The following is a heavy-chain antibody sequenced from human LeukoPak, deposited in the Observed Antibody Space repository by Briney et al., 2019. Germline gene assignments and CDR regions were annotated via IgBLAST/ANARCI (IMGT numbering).Heavy chain of an antibody. D-gene: IGHD5-24*01. CDR3: AKDDAWLQYGN. V-gene: IGHV3-23*01. Sequence: GGTLRLSCAASGFTFSSYGMSWVRQAPGKGLEWVSAISGSGGSTYYADSVKGRFTISRDKPKNTLYLQMNSLRPEDTAVYYCAKDDAWLQYGNWGRGTLVTVSS. CDR2: ISGSGGST. J-gene: IGHJ4*02. CDR1: GFTFSSYG.